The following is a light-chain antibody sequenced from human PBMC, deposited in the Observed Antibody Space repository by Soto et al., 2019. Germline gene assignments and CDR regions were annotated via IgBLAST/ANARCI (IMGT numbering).Light chain of an antibody. CDR2: GAS. Sequence: EIVLTQSPGTLSLSPGERATLSCRASQSVSISYLAWYQQKPGQAPRLLIYGASSRATGIPDRLSGSGSGTDFTITRSRLEPEDFAVYYCQQYGSSALYTFGQGTKLEIK. CDR3: QQYGSSALYT. J-gene: IGKJ2*01. CDR1: QSVSISY. V-gene: IGKV3-20*01.